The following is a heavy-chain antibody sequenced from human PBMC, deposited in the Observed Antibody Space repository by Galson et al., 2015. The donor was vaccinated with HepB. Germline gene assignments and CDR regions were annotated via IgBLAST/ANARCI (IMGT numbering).Heavy chain of an antibody. CDR2: IDISGDKT. D-gene: IGHD5-24*01. Sequence: SLRLSCAASGFTFGSYHMSWVRQAPGRGPEWVSSIDISGDKTYYAVSVKGRFTISRDNYKNTIYLQMNSLSAEDTAKYYCVKSQEMTTVQPFDYWGRGTLVTVSS. CDR1: GFTFGSYH. J-gene: IGHJ4*02. V-gene: IGHV3-23*01. CDR3: VKSQEMTTVQPFDY.